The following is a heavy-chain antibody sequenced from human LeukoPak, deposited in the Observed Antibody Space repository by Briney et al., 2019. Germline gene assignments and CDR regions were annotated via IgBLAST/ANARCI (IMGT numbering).Heavy chain of an antibody. V-gene: IGHV4-4*07. Sequence: GSLRLSCAASGFTFSSYAMSWVRQAPGKGLEWIGRIYTSGSTNYNPSLKSRVTMSVDTSKNQFSLKLSSVTAADTAVYYCAREDWNGIINYWGQGTLVTVSS. J-gene: IGHJ4*02. D-gene: IGHD1-1*01. CDR3: AREDWNGIINY. CDR1: GFTFSSYA. CDR2: IYTSGST.